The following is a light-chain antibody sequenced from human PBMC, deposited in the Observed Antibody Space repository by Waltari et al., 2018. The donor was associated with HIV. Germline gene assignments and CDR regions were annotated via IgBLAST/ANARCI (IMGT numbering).Light chain of an antibody. CDR1: SSDVGGYNY. V-gene: IGLV2-14*01. CDR3: AAWDDNLNGL. Sequence: QSALTQPASVSGSPGQSITISCTGTSSDVGGYNYVSWYQQHPGKAPNRPSVVSNRFSGSKSGNTASLTISGLQSEDEADYYCAAWDDNLNGLFGGGTKLTVL. J-gene: IGLJ3*02.